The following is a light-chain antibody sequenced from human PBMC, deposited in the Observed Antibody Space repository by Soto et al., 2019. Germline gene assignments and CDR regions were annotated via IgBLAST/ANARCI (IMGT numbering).Light chain of an antibody. J-gene: IGKJ3*01. CDR3: LQLYAFPFT. CDR2: TRS. V-gene: IGKV1-17*01. CDR1: QDIGTS. Sequence: DIQMTQSPSSLSASVGCRVTITCRASQDIGTSVDWFQQKPGTAPKRLIYTRSELQSGVPSRFSGGGSGTEFTLTISSLQSEDSTTYYCLQLYAFPFTFGPGPKVHV.